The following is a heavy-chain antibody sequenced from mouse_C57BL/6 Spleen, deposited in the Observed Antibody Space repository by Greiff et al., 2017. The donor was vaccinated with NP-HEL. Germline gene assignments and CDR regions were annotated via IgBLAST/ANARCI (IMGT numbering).Heavy chain of an antibody. D-gene: IGHD2-9*01. V-gene: IGHV1-54*01. CDR3: ARSPFYGYVMDY. Sequence: VQLQQSGAELVRPGTSVKVSCKASGYAFTNYLIEWVKQRPGQGLEWIGVINPGSGGTNYNEKFKGKATLTADKSSSTAYMQLSSLTSEDSAVYFCARSPFYGYVMDYWGQGTSVTVSS. CDR1: GYAFTNYL. CDR2: INPGSGGT. J-gene: IGHJ4*01.